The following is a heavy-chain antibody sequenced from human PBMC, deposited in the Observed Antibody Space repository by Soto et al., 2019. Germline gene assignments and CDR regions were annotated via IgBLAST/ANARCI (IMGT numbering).Heavy chain of an antibody. Sequence: ASVKVSCKASGYTFTGYYMHWVRQAPGQGLEWMGWINPNSGGTNYAQKFQGRVTMTRDTSISTAYMELSRLRSDDTTVYYCVYFGYYRFTAKTYHYDGMDVWGQGTTVTVSS. V-gene: IGHV1-2*02. D-gene: IGHD3-3*01. CDR2: INPNSGGT. CDR1: GYTFTGYY. J-gene: IGHJ6*02. CDR3: VYFGYYRFTAKTYHYDGMDV.